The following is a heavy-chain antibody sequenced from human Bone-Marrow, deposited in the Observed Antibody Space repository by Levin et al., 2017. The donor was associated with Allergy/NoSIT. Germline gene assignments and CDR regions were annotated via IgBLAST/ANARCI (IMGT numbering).Heavy chain of an antibody. D-gene: IGHD3-10*01. CDR3: ARGINYYGSGSYSYNWFDP. V-gene: IGHV3-64*01. CDR1: GFTFSSYA. CDR2: ISSNGGST. J-gene: IGHJ5*02. Sequence: PGGSLRLSCAASGFTFSSYAMHWVRQAPGKGLEYVSAISSNGGSTYYANSVKGRFTISRDNSKNTLYLQMGSLRAEDMAVYYCARGINYYGSGSYSYNWFDPWGQGTLVTVSS.